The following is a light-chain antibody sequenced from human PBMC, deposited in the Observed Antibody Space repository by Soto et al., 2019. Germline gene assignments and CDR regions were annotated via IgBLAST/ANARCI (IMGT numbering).Light chain of an antibody. CDR1: SSNIGAGYD. J-gene: IGLJ3*02. V-gene: IGLV1-40*01. CDR2: GNN. CDR3: QSYDSSLSGWV. Sequence: QPVLTQPPSVSGAPGQRVTISCTGRSSNIGAGYDVHWYQQLPETAPKLLIYGNNNRPSGVPDRFSGSKSGTSASLAITGLQAEDEADYYCQSYDSSLSGWVFGGGTKVTVL.